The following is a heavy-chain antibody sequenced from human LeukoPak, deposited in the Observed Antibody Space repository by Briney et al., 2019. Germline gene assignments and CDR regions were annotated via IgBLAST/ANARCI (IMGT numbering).Heavy chain of an antibody. CDR3: ARDRPAAGFYYFDY. D-gene: IGHD6-13*01. V-gene: IGHV3-23*01. J-gene: IGHJ4*02. CDR2: ISGSGGST. Sequence: GGSLRLSCAASGFTFSSYAMSWVRQAPGKGLEWVSAISGSGGSTYYADSVKGRFTISRHSSKNTLYLQMDSLRAEDTAVYYCARDRPAAGFYYFDYWGQGTLVTVSS. CDR1: GFTFSSYA.